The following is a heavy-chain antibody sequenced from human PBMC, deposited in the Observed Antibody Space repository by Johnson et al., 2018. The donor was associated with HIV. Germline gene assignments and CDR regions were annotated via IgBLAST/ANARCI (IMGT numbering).Heavy chain of an antibody. CDR2: ISSSGSTI. Sequence: QVQLVESGGGLVKPGGSLRLSCAASGFTFSDYYMSWIRQAPGKGLEWVSYISSSGSTIYYADSVKGRFTISRDNANNSLFLQMNSPRAEDTAVYYCARAYDSSGYYRDDAFDIWGQGTMVTVSS. J-gene: IGHJ3*02. V-gene: IGHV3-11*04. CDR3: ARAYDSSGYYRDDAFDI. D-gene: IGHD3-22*01. CDR1: GFTFSDYY.